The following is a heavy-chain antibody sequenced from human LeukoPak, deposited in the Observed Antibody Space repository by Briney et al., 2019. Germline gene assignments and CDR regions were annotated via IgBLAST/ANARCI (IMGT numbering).Heavy chain of an antibody. Sequence: ASVKVSCKASGYTFTGYYMHWVRQAPGQGLEWMGRINPNSGGTNYAQKFQGRVTMTSDTSISTAYMELSRLRSDDTAVYYCASGGPGGSIYYYYYYMDVWGKGTRSPSP. J-gene: IGHJ6*03. D-gene: IGHD3-10*01. V-gene: IGHV1-2*06. CDR1: GYTFTGYY. CDR2: INPNSGGT. CDR3: ASGGPGGSIYYYYYYMDV.